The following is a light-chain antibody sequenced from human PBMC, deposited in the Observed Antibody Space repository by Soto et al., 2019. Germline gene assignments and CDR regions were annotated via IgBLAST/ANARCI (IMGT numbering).Light chain of an antibody. CDR3: LLYYGGAWV. CDR1: TGAVTSGYY. V-gene: IGLV7-43*01. Sequence: QAVVTQEPSLTVSPGGTVTLTCASSTGAVTSGYYPNWFQQKPGQAPRALIYSTSNKQSWTPARFSGSLLGGKAALTLSGVQHEDEAEYYCLLYYGGAWVFGGGTKLTVL. J-gene: IGLJ3*02. CDR2: STS.